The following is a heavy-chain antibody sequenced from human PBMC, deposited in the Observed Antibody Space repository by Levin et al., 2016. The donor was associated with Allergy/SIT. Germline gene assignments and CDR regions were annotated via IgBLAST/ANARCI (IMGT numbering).Heavy chain of an antibody. CDR2: IYYSGST. J-gene: IGHJ4*02. D-gene: IGHD4-23*01. V-gene: IGHV4-59*01. Sequence: SETLSLTCTVSGGSISSYYWSWIRQPPGKGLEWIGYIYYSGSTNYNPSLKSRVTISVDTSKNQFSLKLSSVTAADTAVYYCARLPAWTTVVTPFPYYFDYWGQGTLVTVSS. CDR3: ARLPAWTTVVTPFPYYFDY. CDR1: GGSISSYY.